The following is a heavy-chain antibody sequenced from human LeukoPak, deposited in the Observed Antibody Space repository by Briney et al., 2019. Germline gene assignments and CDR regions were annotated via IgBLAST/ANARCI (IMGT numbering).Heavy chain of an antibody. V-gene: IGHV4-4*07. CDR2: IYTSGST. J-gene: IGHJ6*03. CDR3: ARYGSYYYYYMDV. D-gene: IGHD1-26*01. Sequence: SETLSLTCTVSGGSISSYYWSWIRQPAGKGLEWIGRIYTSGSTNYNPSLERRVTMSVDTSKNQFSLRLSSVTAADTAVYYCARYGSYYYYYMDVWGKGTTVTVSS. CDR1: GGSISSYY.